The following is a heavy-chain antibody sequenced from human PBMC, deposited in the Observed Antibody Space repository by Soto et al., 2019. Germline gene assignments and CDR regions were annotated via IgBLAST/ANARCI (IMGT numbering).Heavy chain of an antibody. Sequence: SETLSLTCMVSGAYISYFSWSWIRQPAGKGLEWIGRITINGNTQKNPSFKSRVTMSIDTSRNHFSLNLQSATAADTALYYCARETGENWTYEAHWGPGTLVTVSS. CDR3: ARETGENWTYEAH. CDR1: GAYISYFS. V-gene: IGHV4-4*07. J-gene: IGHJ1*01. CDR2: ITINGNT. D-gene: IGHD1-7*01.